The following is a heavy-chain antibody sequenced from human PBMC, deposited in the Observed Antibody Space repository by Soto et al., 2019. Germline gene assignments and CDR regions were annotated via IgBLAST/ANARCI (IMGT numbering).Heavy chain of an antibody. D-gene: IGHD2-2*01. CDR3: AKVRPLRDCTSTSCLGAFDI. CDR1: AFTFRSYA. CDR2: ITASADTT. Sequence: EEQLLESGGGLVQPGGSLRLSYAASAFTFRSYAMSWVRQAPGKGLEWVSAITASADTTYYADSVKGRFTISRDNSKNTLYLRMNSLRAEDTAVYYCAKVRPLRDCTSTSCLGAFDIWGQGTMVTVS. J-gene: IGHJ3*02. V-gene: IGHV3-23*01.